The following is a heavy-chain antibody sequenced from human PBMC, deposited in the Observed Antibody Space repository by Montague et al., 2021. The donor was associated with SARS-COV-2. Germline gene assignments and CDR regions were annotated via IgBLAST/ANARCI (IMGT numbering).Heavy chain of an antibody. CDR2: ISGSGGST. D-gene: IGHD5-12*01. CDR3: AVDIVATIKRTFDY. J-gene: IGHJ4*02. CDR1: GFTFSSYA. V-gene: IGHV3-23*01. Sequence: SLRLSCAASGFTFSSYAMSWVRQAPGKGLEWVSAISGSGGSTYYADSVKGRLTISRDNSKNTLYLQMNSLRAADTAVYYCAVDIVATIKRTFDYWGQGTLVTVSS.